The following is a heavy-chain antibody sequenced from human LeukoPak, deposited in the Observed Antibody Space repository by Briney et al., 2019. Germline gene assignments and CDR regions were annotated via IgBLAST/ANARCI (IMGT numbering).Heavy chain of an antibody. V-gene: IGHV4-59*01. J-gene: IGHJ3*02. Sequence: SETLSLTCSVSGGSMSNYYWSWIRQPPGKGLEWIGYIYYSGNTHYNPSLKSRVTISVDTSKNQFSLNLRSVTAADTAMYYCARLWPATDAFDIWGQGTMVTVSS. CDR3: ARLWPATDAFDI. CDR1: GGSMSNYY. D-gene: IGHD5-18*01. CDR2: IYYSGNT.